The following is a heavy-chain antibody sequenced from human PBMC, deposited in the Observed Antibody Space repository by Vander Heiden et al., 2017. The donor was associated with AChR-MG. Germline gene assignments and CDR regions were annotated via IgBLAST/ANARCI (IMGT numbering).Heavy chain of an antibody. J-gene: IGHJ2*01. CDR1: GLTFNTYA. Sequence: EVQLLESGGGLVQPGGSLRLSCAASGLTFNTYAMNWVRQAPGKGLEWVSAINTNGGSTYYADSVKGRFTISRDNSRNTLYLQMNNLRGEDTAVYYCAKDRPYWYFDVWGRGTLVTVSS. V-gene: IGHV3-23*01. CDR2: INTNGGST. CDR3: AKDRPYWYFDV.